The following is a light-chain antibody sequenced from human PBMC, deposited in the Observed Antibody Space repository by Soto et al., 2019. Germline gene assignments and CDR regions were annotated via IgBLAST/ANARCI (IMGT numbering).Light chain of an antibody. CDR3: QQRSNWPPGIT. CDR2: DAS. Sequence: EMVLTQSPATLSLSPGERATLSCRASQSVSSYLAWYQQKPGQAPSLLIYDASNRATGIPARFSGSGSGTDFTLTISSLAPEDFAVYYCQQRSNWPPGITFGPGTKVDIK. J-gene: IGKJ3*01. V-gene: IGKV3-11*01. CDR1: QSVSSY.